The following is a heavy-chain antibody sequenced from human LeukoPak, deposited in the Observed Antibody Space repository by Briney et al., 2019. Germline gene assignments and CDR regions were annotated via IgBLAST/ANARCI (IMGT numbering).Heavy chain of an antibody. D-gene: IGHD2-15*01. CDR3: ARVLRYCSGGNCYSGGLGYMDV. Sequence: GGSLRLSCAASGFTFNNYGMHWVRQAPGKGLEWVAFIRYDGSNKYYADSVKGRFTISRDNAKNSLFLRMNSLRAEDTAVYYCARVLRYCSGGNCYSGGLGYMDVWGKGTTVTISS. CDR1: GFTFNNYG. CDR2: IRYDGSNK. V-gene: IGHV3-30*02. J-gene: IGHJ6*03.